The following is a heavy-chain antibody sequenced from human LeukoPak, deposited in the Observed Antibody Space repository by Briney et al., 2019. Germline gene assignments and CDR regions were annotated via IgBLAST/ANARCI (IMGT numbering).Heavy chain of an antibody. D-gene: IGHD5-24*01. J-gene: IGHJ4*02. CDR2: IYYSGST. Sequence: SETLSLTCTVSGGSISSYYWRWIRQPPGKGLEWIGYIYYSGSTNYNPSLKSRVTISVDTSKNQFSLKLSSVTAADTAVYYCARGGATLRGLQLPYYFDYWGQGTLVTVSS. CDR1: GGSISSYY. V-gene: IGHV4-59*08. CDR3: ARGGATLRGLQLPYYFDY.